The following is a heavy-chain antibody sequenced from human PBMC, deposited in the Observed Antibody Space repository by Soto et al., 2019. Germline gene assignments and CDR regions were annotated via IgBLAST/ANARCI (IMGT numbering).Heavy chain of an antibody. CDR1: GFTFSSYA. D-gene: IGHD2-15*01. Sequence: QVQLVESGGGVVQPGRSLRLSCAASGFTFSSYAMHWVRQAPGKGLEWVAVISYDGSNKYYADSVKGRFTISRDNSKNTLYLQMNSLRAEDTAVYYCAIDCSVGSGYSPYFDYWGQGTLVTVSS. CDR2: ISYDGSNK. V-gene: IGHV3-30-3*01. CDR3: AIDCSVGSGYSPYFDY. J-gene: IGHJ4*02.